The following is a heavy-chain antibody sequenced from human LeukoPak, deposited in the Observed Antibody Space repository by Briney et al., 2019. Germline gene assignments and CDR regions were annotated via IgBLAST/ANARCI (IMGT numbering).Heavy chain of an antibody. V-gene: IGHV1-2*02. CDR3: ATNSGSYFRS. D-gene: IGHD1-26*01. J-gene: IGHJ4*02. CDR1: GYTFINYY. Sequence: GASVKVSCKAFGYTFINYYMHWVRQAPGQGLEWMGWINPNSGGTKYAQKFQDSVTMTRDTSISTAYMELSRLTSDDTAVYFCATNSGSYFRSWGQGTLVTVAS. CDR2: INPNSGGT.